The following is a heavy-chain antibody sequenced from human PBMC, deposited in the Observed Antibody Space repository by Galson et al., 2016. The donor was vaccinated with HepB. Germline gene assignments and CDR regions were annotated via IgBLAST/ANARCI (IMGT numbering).Heavy chain of an antibody. J-gene: IGHJ4*02. V-gene: IGHV3-48*04. CDR1: GFTFSLYS. Sequence: SLRLSCAASGFTFSLYSMNWVRQAPGKGLEWISYITSSGGLSYYADSMEGRFTISRDNAKNSVYLQINSLRAEDTAVYYCASRGFYGSLDNWGQGTLVTVSS. CDR2: ITSSGGLS. CDR3: ASRGFYGSLDN. D-gene: IGHD6-25*01.